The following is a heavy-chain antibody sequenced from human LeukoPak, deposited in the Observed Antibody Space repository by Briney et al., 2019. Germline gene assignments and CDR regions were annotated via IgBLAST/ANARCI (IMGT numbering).Heavy chain of an antibody. J-gene: IGHJ6*03. D-gene: IGHD1-26*01. CDR2: ISGSSSYI. CDR3: AKAGNLGGSNYLYYYYYMDV. CDR1: GFTFSTYN. V-gene: IGHV3-21*01. Sequence: GGSLRLSCAASGFTFSTYNMNWVRQAPGKGLEWVSSISGSSSYIYYADSVKGRFSISRDNAKNSLYLQMNSLRAEDTAVYYCAKAGNLGGSNYLYYYYYMDVWGKGTTVTISS.